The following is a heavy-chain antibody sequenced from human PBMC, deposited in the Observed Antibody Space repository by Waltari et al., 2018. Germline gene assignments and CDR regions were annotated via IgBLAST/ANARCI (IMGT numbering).Heavy chain of an antibody. Sequence: EVQLLESGGGLVQPGGSLRLSCAASGFTFSSYAMSWVRQAPGKGLEWVSAISGSGGSTYYADSVKGRFTSSRDNSKNTLYLKINSLRAEDTAVYYCAKTFRGSITMIPNGMDVWGQGTTVIVSS. V-gene: IGHV3-23*01. J-gene: IGHJ6*02. CDR1: GFTFSSYA. CDR2: ISGSGGST. CDR3: AKTFRGSITMIPNGMDV. D-gene: IGHD3-22*01.